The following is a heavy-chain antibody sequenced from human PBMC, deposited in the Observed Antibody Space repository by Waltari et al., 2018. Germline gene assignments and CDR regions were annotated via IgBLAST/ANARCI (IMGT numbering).Heavy chain of an antibody. D-gene: IGHD6-13*01. V-gene: IGHV1-18*01. CDR3: ACSWYSSSWYGAYFDP. CDR1: GYTFSSYG. CDR2: ISAYNGNT. J-gene: IGHJ5*02. Sequence: QVQLVQSGAEVKKPGASVKVSCKASGYTFSSYGISWVRQAPGQGLEWMGWISAYNGNTNYAQKLQGRVTMTTDTSTSTAYMELSSLRSDDTAVYYSACSWYSSSWYGAYFDPWGQGTLVTVSS.